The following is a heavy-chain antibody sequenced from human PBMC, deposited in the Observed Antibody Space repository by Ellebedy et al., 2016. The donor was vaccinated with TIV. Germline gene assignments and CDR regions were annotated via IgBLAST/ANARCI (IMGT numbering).Heavy chain of an antibody. Sequence: SETLSLTCAVSAGSLRPYYWTWIRQSPGKALEWLGTISHSEATYYNPSLKSRVTTSTDTSKNQFSLRLTSVTAADTAVYYCAEGRSGWYYFDYWGQGTLVTVSS. CDR1: AGSLRPYY. V-gene: IGHV4-34*01. D-gene: IGHD6-19*01. J-gene: IGHJ4*02. CDR3: AEGRSGWYYFDY. CDR2: ISHSEAT.